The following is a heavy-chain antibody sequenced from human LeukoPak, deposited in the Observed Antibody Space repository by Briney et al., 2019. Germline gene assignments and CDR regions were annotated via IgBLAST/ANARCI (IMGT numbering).Heavy chain of an antibody. Sequence: GGSLRLSCAASRFTLTDYAMHSVRHAPRKRLEWVAVISKDGSDKYYPGSVRGRFTISRDNSKNTIYLQMDSLRAEDTAIYYCARDYWWNYDYWGQGTLVTVSS. J-gene: IGHJ4*02. CDR3: ARDYWWNYDY. V-gene: IGHV3-30-3*01. CDR1: RFTLTDYA. CDR2: ISKDGSDK. D-gene: IGHD1-7*01.